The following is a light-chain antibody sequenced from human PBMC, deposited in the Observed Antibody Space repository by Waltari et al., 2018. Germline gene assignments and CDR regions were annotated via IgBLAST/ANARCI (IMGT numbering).Light chain of an antibody. J-gene: IGKJ1*01. V-gene: IGKV2D-29*02. CDR2: EVS. CDR1: QSLLHSDGRAR. Sequence: EIVMTQAPLSLSVTPGQPASMSCKSSQSLLHSDGRARLYWYLQKPGQSPQLLISEVSNRFSGVTERLSGSGSGTDFTLKISRVEAEDVGVYFCMQNIQLPTFGQGTKVEIE. CDR3: MQNIQLPT.